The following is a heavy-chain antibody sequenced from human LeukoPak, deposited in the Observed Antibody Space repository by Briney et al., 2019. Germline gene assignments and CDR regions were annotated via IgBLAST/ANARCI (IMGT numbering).Heavy chain of an antibody. D-gene: IGHD3-22*01. CDR1: GYTFTSYY. V-gene: IGHV1-46*01. CDR3: ARGYYDGSGYYYPVDAFDI. Sequence: ASVKVSCKASGYTFTSYYMHWVRQAPGQGLEWMGIINPSGGSTSYAQKFQGRVTMTRDTSTSTVYMELSSLRSEDTAVYYCARGYYDGSGYYYPVDAFDIWGQGTMVTVSS. J-gene: IGHJ3*02. CDR2: INPSGGST.